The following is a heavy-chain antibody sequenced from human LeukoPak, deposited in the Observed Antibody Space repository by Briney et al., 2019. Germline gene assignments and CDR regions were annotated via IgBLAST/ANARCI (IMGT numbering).Heavy chain of an antibody. J-gene: IGHJ4*02. Sequence: GGSVRLSCTASGFAFDEHGMSWVRQVPGKGLEGVSGINWSGGSTGYADPLRGRFTISRDNAKNSLYLQMDSLRAEDTALYYCARAPITSPFYFDYWGQGTLVTVSS. CDR1: GFAFDEHG. D-gene: IGHD2-2*01. CDR3: ARAPITSPFYFDY. CDR2: INWSGGST. V-gene: IGHV3-20*04.